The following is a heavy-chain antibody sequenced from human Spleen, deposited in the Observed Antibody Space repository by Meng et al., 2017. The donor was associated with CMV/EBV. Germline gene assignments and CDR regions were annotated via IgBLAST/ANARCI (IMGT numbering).Heavy chain of an antibody. CDR2: INSDGSST. V-gene: IGHV3-74*01. J-gene: IGHJ4*02. D-gene: IGHD2-2*01. CDR3: ARPKTPTVVVPAAAFDY. CDR1: GFTFSSYW. Sequence: GESLKISCAASGFTFSSYWMHWVRQAPGKGLVWVSRINSDGSSTSYADSVKGRFTISRDNAKNTLYLQMNSLRAEDTAVYYCARPKTPTVVVPAAAFDYWGQGTLVTVSS.